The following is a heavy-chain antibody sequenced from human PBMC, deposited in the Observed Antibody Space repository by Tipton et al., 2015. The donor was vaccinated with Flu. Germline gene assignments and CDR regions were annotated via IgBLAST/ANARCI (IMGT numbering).Heavy chain of an antibody. CDR1: GYTFTNYN. Sequence: QLVQSGAEVKKPGASVRISCTASGYTFTNYNMHWVRQAPGQGPEWMGIIYPSGGGTTYAQRFKGRVTLTRDKSTNTVYMELSSLRSDDTAFYYCARDRGFGSYTFDYWGQGPLVTVAS. CDR2: IYPSGGGT. J-gene: IGHJ4*02. V-gene: IGHV1-46*01. D-gene: IGHD3-10*01. CDR3: ARDRGFGSYTFDY.